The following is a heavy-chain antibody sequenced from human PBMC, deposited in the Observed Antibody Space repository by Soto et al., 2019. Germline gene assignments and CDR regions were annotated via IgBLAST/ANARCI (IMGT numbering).Heavy chain of an antibody. V-gene: IGHV3-74*01. J-gene: IGHJ4*02. CDR2: INGDGSDT. CDR1: GFTSSDHW. CDR3: AGGPYHGG. D-gene: IGHD3-16*01. Sequence: PGGSLRLSCAASGFTSSDHWMHWVRQAPGKGLVWVSRINGDGSDTNYADSVKGRFTISRDNAKNTVYLQMNSLRADDTAVYYCAGGPYHGGGGQGTLVTVSS.